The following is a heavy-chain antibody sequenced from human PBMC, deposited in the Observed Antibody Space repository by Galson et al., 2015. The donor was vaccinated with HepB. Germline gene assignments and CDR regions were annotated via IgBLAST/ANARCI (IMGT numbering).Heavy chain of an antibody. CDR1: GFTFSSYW. V-gene: IGHV3-7*01. J-gene: IGHJ6*03. D-gene: IGHD3-22*01. CDR2: INQDGSEK. CDR3: ARAQVIDRSWNYYYYMDV. Sequence: SLRLSCAASGFTFSSYWMSWVRQAPGKGLEWVANINQDGSEKYYVYSVKGRFTISRDNAKNSLYLQMNSLRAEDTAVYYCARAQVIDRSWNYYYYMDVWGKGTTVTVSS.